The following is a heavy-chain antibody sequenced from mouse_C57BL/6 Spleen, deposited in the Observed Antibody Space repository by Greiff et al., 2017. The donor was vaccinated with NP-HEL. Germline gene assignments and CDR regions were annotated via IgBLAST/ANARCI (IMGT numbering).Heavy chain of an antibody. CDR3: ARSHYYGNYAMDY. V-gene: IGHV1-50*01. D-gene: IGHD1-1*01. CDR1: GYTFTSYW. CDR2: IDPSDSYT. J-gene: IGHJ4*01. Sequence: QVQLKQPGAELVKPGASVKLSCMASGYTFTSYWMQWVKQRPGQGLEWIGEIDPSDSYTNYNQKFKGKATLTVDTSSSTAYMQLSSLTSEDSAVYYCARSHYYGNYAMDYWGQGTSVTVSS.